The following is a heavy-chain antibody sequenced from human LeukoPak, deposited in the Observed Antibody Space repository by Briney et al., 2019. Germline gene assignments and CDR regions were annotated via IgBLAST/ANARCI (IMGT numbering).Heavy chain of an antibody. J-gene: IGHJ5*02. CDR1: GGSLSSGTYY. D-gene: IGHD2-8*01. Sequence: SETLSLTCTVSGGSLSSGTYYWSWIRQPAGEGLEWIGRVYSSGSTNYNPSLKSRVTISVDTSKNQFSLKLSSVIAADTAVYYCARLRYCTNGVCPWGQGTLVTVSS. CDR2: VYSSGST. CDR3: ARLRYCTNGVCP. V-gene: IGHV4-61*02.